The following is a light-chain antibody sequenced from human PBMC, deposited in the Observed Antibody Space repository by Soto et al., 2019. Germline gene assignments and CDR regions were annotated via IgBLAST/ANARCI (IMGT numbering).Light chain of an antibody. J-gene: IGKJ5*01. CDR1: QSISYY. Sequence: EIVWTQSPDTLSLSPGERATLSCRASQSISYYLAWYQQNPGQAPRLLIHDASNRATGIPARFSGSGSGTDFTLTISSLEPEDFAVYHCLHRSNFGQGTRLEI. CDR3: LHRSN. CDR2: DAS. V-gene: IGKV3-11*01.